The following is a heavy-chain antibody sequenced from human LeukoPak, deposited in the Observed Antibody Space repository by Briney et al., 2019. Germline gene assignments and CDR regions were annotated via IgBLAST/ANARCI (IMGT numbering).Heavy chain of an antibody. Sequence: ASVKVSCKASGYAFTSYGISWVRQAPGQGLEWMGWISAYNGNTNYAQKLQGRVTMTTDTSTSTAYMELRSLRSDDTAVYYCARDHPHIVVVPAATPTPRYWFDPWGQGTLVTVSS. CDR3: ARDHPHIVVVPAATPTPRYWFDP. CDR2: ISAYNGNT. J-gene: IGHJ5*02. D-gene: IGHD2-2*01. V-gene: IGHV1-18*01. CDR1: GYAFTSYG.